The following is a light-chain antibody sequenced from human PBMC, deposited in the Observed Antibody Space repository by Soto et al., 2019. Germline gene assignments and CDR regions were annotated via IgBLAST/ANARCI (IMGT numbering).Light chain of an antibody. CDR3: QHYNSYSEA. J-gene: IGKJ1*01. CDR2: KAS. V-gene: IGKV1-5*03. Sequence: IQMTQSPSTLPASVGDRVTITCRASQTISSWLAWYQQKPGKAPKLLIYKASTLKSGVPSRFSGSGSGTEFTLTISSLQPDDVATYYCQHYNSYSEAFGQGTKVDIK. CDR1: QTISSW.